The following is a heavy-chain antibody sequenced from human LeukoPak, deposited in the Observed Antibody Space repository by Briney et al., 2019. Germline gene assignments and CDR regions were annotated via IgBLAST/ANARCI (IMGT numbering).Heavy chain of an antibody. V-gene: IGHV3-48*01. D-gene: IGHD2-2*01. Sequence: GGSLRLSCAASGFMFSSYSMNWVRQAPGKGLEWVSYISSSSSTIYYADSVKGRFTISRDNAKNPLYLQMNSLRAEDTAVYYCARSCSSTTCYSYHYHYMDVWGKGTTVTVSS. J-gene: IGHJ6*03. CDR3: ARSCSSTTCYSYHYHYMDV. CDR2: ISSSSSTI. CDR1: GFMFSSYS.